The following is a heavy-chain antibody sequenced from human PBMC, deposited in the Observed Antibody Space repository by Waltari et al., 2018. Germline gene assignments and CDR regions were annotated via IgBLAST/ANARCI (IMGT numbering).Heavy chain of an antibody. J-gene: IGHJ4*02. CDR2: ISGSGGST. V-gene: IGHV3-23*01. D-gene: IGHD3-22*01. CDR3: AKGGYYDPFDY. Sequence: EVQLLESGGGLVQPGGSLRLSCAASGLTFRSYAMSWVRQAPGKGLEWVSGISGSGGSTYYADSVKGRFSISRDNPKNTLYLQMNSLRAEDTAVYYCAKGGYYDPFDYWGQGTLVTVSS. CDR1: GLTFRSYA.